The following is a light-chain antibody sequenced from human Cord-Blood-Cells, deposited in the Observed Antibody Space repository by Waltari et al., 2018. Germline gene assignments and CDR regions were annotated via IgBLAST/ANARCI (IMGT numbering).Light chain of an antibody. CDR2: GAS. Sequence: EIVLTQSPGTLSLSPGERATLSCRASQSVSSSYVAWYQQKPGQPPRLLIDGASSRTTSTPNRFSGSGSGTVFTLTISRVAPEDVALYCYQHYSSSPYSFGQGTKLEIK. CDR3: QHYSSSPYS. J-gene: IGKJ2*03. V-gene: IGKV3-20*01. CDR1: QSVSSSY.